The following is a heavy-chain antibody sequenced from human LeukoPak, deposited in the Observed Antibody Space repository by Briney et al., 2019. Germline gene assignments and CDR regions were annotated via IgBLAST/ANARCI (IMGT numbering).Heavy chain of an antibody. J-gene: IGHJ4*02. Sequence: ASVKVSCKASGYTFTSYDINWVRQATGQGLEWMGWMNPNSGNTGYAQKFQGRVTMTRNTSISTAYMELSSLRSEDTAVYYCASGADLGAAYYFDYWGQGTLVTVSS. V-gene: IGHV1-8*01. CDR1: GYTFTSYD. CDR3: ASGADLGAAYYFDY. D-gene: IGHD6-25*01. CDR2: MNPNSGNT.